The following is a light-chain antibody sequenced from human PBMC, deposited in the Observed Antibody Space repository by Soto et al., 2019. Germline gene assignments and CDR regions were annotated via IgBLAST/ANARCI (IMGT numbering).Light chain of an antibody. CDR1: QSVSDMY. V-gene: IGKV3-20*01. CDR2: AS. J-gene: IGKJ3*01. Sequence: EIVLTQSPGTLSLSPGERATLSCRASQSVSDMYLAWYQHKPGQAPRLLIYASNRATGIPDRFSGSWSGTDFTLTINRLEPEDFAVYYCQHYGTSALFGPGTKVEIK. CDR3: QHYGTSAL.